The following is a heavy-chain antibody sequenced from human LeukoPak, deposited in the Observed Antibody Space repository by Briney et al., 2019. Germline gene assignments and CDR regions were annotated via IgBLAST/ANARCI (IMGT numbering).Heavy chain of an antibody. CDR3: ARDKYSSSSFDY. CDR1: GGSFSGYY. Sequence: PSETLSLTCAVYGGSFSGYYWSWIRQPPGGRLEWIGYIYYSGSTNYNPSLKSRVTISVDTSKNQFSLKVSSVTAADTAVYYCARDKYSSSSFDYWGQGTLVTVSS. D-gene: IGHD6-6*01. V-gene: IGHV4-59*01. CDR2: IYYSGST. J-gene: IGHJ4*02.